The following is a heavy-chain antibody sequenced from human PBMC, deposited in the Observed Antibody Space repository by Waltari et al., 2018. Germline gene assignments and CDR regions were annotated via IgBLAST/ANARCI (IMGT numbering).Heavy chain of an antibody. CDR1: GGTFSSYA. J-gene: IGHJ4*02. CDR3: ARGGVHRELRGYTAMVTFDY. D-gene: IGHD5-18*01. CDR2: IIPIFGTA. Sequence: QVQLVQSGAEVKKPGSSVKVSCKASGGTFSSYAISWVRQAPGQGLGWMGGIIPIFGTANYAQKFQGRVTITADESTSTAYMELSSLRSEDTAVYYCARGGVHRELRGYTAMVTFDYWGQGTLVTVSS. V-gene: IGHV1-69*01.